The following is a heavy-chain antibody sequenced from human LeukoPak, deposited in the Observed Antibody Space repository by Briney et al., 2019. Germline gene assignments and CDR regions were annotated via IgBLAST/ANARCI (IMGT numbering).Heavy chain of an antibody. CDR3: ARGADSSGYYSIFYFDY. J-gene: IGHJ4*02. D-gene: IGHD3-22*01. V-gene: IGHV4-59*01. CDR2: IYYSGST. CDR1: GGSISSYY. Sequence: PSETLSLTCTVSGGSISSYYWNWIRQRPGKGLEWIGYIYYSGSTNYNPSLKSRVTISVDTSKNQFSLKLSSVTAADTAVYYCARGADSSGYYSIFYFDYWGQGTLVTVSS.